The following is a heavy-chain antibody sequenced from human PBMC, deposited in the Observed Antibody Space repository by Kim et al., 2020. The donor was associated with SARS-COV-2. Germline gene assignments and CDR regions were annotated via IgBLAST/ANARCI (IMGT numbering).Heavy chain of an antibody. CDR1: GGSVSSGSYY. CDR2: IYYSGST. Sequence: SETLSLTCTVSGGSVSSGSYYWSWIRQPPGKGLEWIGYIYYSGSTNYNPSLKSRVTISVDTSKNQFSLKLSSVTAADTAVYYCARDIVVVVAADYYYYY. D-gene: IGHD2-15*01. CDR3: ARDIVVVVAADYYYYY. J-gene: IGHJ6*03. V-gene: IGHV4-61*01.